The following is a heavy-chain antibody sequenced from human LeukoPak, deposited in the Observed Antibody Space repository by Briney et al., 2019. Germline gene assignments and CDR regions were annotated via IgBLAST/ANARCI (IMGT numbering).Heavy chain of an antibody. V-gene: IGHV3-74*01. D-gene: IGHD4-17*01. CDR1: GFTFSSYW. CDR3: ARDLASGSDHGDYDMRY. CDR2: INSDGSST. Sequence: QPGGSLRLSCAASGFTFSSYWMHWVRQAPGKGLVWVSRINSDGSSTSYADSVKGRFTISRDNAQNTLYLQMNSLRVEDTAMYYCARDLASGSDHGDYDMRYRGQGTLVTVFS. J-gene: IGHJ4*02.